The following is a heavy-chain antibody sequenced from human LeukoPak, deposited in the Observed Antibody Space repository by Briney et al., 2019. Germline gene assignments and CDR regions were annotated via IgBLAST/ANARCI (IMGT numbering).Heavy chain of an antibody. Sequence: SETLSLTCTVSGGSISSSSYYWGWIRQPPGKGLEWIGSIYYSGSTYYNPSLKSRVTISVDTSKNQFSLKLSSVTAADTAVYYCARDPTTYYYGSGSYGSWFDPWGQGTLVTVSS. CDR3: ARDPTTYYYGSGSYGSWFDP. V-gene: IGHV4-39*07. J-gene: IGHJ5*02. D-gene: IGHD3-10*01. CDR2: IYYSGST. CDR1: GGSISSSSYY.